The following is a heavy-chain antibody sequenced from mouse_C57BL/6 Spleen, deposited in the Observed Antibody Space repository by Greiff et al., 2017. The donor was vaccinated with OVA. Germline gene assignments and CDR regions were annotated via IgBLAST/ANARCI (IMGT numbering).Heavy chain of an antibody. V-gene: IGHV5-6*02. J-gene: IGHJ4*01. CDR2: ISSGGSYT. CDR3: ARQGDKRYAMDY. Sequence: EVKLVESGGDLVKPGGSLKLSCAASGFTFSSYGMSWVRQTPDKRLEWVATISSGGSYTYYPDSVKGRFTISRDNAKNTLYLQMSSLKSEDTAMYYCARQGDKRYAMDYWGQGTSVTVSS. CDR1: GFTFSSYG.